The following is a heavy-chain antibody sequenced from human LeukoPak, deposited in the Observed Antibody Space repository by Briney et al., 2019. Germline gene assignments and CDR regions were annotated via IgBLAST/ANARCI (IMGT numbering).Heavy chain of an antibody. Sequence: GGSLRLSCTASGFTLGDYAMSWVRQAPGTGLEWVGLIRGKAYGGTTENAASVRGRFTISRDDSKSIAYLLLNSLKTEDTAVYYCTRLLGYCSSTGCSYYYMDVWGKGTTVTVSS. CDR1: GFTLGDYA. D-gene: IGHD2-2*01. CDR2: IRGKAYGGTT. J-gene: IGHJ6*03. CDR3: TRLLGYCSSTGCSYYYMDV. V-gene: IGHV3-49*04.